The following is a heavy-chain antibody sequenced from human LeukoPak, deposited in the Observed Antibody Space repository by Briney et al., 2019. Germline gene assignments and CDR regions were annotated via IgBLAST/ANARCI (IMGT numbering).Heavy chain of an antibody. D-gene: IGHD3-22*01. CDR2: ISGSGGST. Sequence: PGGSLRLSCAASGFTFSSYAMSWVRQAPGKGLEWVSAISGSGGSTYYADSVKGRFTISRDNSKNTLYLQMNSLRAEDTAVYYCATSPASITMIVVVIIEDYWGQGTLVTVSS. V-gene: IGHV3-23*01. J-gene: IGHJ4*02. CDR3: ATSPASITMIVVVIIEDY. CDR1: GFTFSSYA.